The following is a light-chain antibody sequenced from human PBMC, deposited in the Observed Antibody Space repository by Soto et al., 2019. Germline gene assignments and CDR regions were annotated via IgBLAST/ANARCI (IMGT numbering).Light chain of an antibody. CDR1: SSNMGAGYD. J-gene: IGLJ1*01. CDR3: QSYASXLXXPYV. Sequence: QSVLTQPPSVSGAPGQRVTISCTGSSSNMGAGYDVHWYQQLPGTAPKLLIYGNSNRPSGVRDRFSGSKSATSASLAITGLQAEDEXDYYCQSYASXLXXPYVLGTGTRVTVL. CDR2: GNS. V-gene: IGLV1-40*01.